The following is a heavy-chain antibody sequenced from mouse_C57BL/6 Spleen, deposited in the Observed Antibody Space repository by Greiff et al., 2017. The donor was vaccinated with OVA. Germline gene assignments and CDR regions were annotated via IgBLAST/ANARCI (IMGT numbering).Heavy chain of an antibody. CDR1: GYTFTGYW. Sequence: QVHVKQPGAELVRPGASVKLSCKASGYTFTGYWMHWVKQRPEQGLEWIRGIDPSDGYTNYNQKFKGKATLTVDTSSSTAYMQLSSLTSEDSAVYYCARESDYYGSSYGWFADWGKGTLVTVSA. J-gene: IGHJ3*01. V-gene: IGHV1-59*01. D-gene: IGHD1-1*01. CDR3: ARESDYYGSSYGWFAD. CDR2: IDPSDGYT.